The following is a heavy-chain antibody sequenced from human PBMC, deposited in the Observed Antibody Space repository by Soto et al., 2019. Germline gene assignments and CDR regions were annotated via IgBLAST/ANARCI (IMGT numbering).Heavy chain of an antibody. V-gene: IGHV3-23*01. J-gene: IGHJ4*02. CDR3: AKLTYSDLWSGSHDS. CDR2: ISASGDNT. Sequence: GGSLRLSCAASGFTLSSRAMSWVLQAPGEGLDWVSIISASGDNTYYADSVKGRFTISRDNSKNTLYLQVNSLRAEDTAVYYCAKLTYSDLWSGSHDSWGQGTLVTVSS. CDR1: GFTLSSRA. D-gene: IGHD3-3*01.